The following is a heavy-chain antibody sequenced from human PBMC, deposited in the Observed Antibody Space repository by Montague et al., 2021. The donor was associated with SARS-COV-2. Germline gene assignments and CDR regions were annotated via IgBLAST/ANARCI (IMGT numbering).Heavy chain of an antibody. CDR1: GFTFSSYA. CDR3: ASRENYGSGSHFQH. J-gene: IGHJ1*01. CDR2: ISDDGSNK. Sequence: SLRLSCAASGFTFSSYAMHWVRQAPGKGLEWVAVISDDGSNKYYADSVKGRFTISRDNSKNTLYLQMNSLRAEDTAVYYYASRENYGSGSHFQHWGQGTLVTVSS. V-gene: IGHV3-30-3*01. D-gene: IGHD3-10*01.